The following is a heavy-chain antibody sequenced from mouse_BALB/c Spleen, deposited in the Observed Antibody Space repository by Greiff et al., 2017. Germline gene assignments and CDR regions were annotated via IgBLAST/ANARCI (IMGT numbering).Heavy chain of an antibody. V-gene: IGHV1-12*01. D-gene: IGHD2-1*01. J-gene: IGHJ4*01. CDR1: GYTFTSYN. CDR2: IYPGNGGT. CDR3: EREGGPYGNYAMDY. Sequence: QVQLQQSGAELVRPGASVKMSCTASGYTFTSYNMHWVKQTPGQGLEWIGYIYPGNGGTNYNQKFKGKVTLTADTSSSTAYMQISSLTSEDSAVYVREREGGPYGNYAMDYWGQGTTVTVSS.